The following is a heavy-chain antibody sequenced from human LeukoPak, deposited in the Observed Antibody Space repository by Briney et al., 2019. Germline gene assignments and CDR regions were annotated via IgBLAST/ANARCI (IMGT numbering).Heavy chain of an antibody. V-gene: IGHV3-74*01. CDR1: GFTFSNSW. CDR3: AAMAWG. D-gene: IGHD1-26*01. J-gene: IGHJ4*02. CDR2: INSGGSTR. Sequence: PGGSLRLSCAASGFTFSNSWMHWVRQAPGKGLVWVSRINSGGSTRDYADSVRGRFTISRDNAKNTVYLQMNSLRAEDTAVYYCAAMAWGWGQGTLVTVSS.